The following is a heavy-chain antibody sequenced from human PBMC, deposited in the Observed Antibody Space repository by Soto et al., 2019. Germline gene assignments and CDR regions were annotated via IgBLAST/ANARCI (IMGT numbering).Heavy chain of an antibody. J-gene: IGHJ4*02. V-gene: IGHV1-18*01. CDR3: ARARLTGDRGRYFDY. CDR2: ISAYNGNT. Sequence: ASVKVSCKASGYTFTSYGISWVRQAPGQGLEWMGWISAYNGNTNYAQKLQGRVTMTTDTSTSTAYMELRSLRSDDTAVYYCARARLTGDRGRYFDYWGQGTLVTVSS. CDR1: GYTFTSYG. D-gene: IGHD7-27*01.